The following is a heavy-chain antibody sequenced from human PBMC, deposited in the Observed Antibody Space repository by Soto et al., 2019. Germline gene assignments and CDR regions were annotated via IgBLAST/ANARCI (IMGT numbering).Heavy chain of an antibody. CDR2: INPTGGCT. D-gene: IGHD2-15*01. Sequence: QVQLVQSGAEVKKPGASVKVSCKASGYSFTSYSLHWVRQAPGQGLAWVGRINPTGGCTLYSQKFQGIASLTRDTSSSTVYMELRSQKSDDTAVYYCARDWGMGCNGGSCYANWFDPWGQGTLVTVSS. CDR3: ARDWGMGCNGGSCYANWFDP. CDR1: GYSFTSYS. V-gene: IGHV1-46*01. J-gene: IGHJ5*02.